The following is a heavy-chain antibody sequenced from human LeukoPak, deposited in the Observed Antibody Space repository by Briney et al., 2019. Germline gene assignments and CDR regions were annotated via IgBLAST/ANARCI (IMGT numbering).Heavy chain of an antibody. CDR1: GYSISSGYY. Sequence: PSETLSLTCTVSGYSISSGYYWGWIRPPPGKGLEWIGSIYHSGSTYYNPSLKSRVTISVDTSKNQFSLKLSSVTAADTAVYYCAREKLSGYDSGYYYYYMDVWGKGTTVTVSS. CDR2: IYHSGST. V-gene: IGHV4-38-2*02. D-gene: IGHD5-12*01. J-gene: IGHJ6*03. CDR3: AREKLSGYDSGYYYYYMDV.